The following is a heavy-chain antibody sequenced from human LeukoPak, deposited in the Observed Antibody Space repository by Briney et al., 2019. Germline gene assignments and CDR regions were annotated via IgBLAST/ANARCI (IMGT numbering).Heavy chain of an antibody. Sequence: SETLSLTCTVSGGSISSYYWSWIRQPPGKGLEWIGYSYYSGSTNYNPSLKSRVTTSVDTSKHQFSLRLSSVTAADTAVYYCATLLYEKQNYYFDYWGQGTLVTVSS. CDR3: ATLLYEKQNYYFDY. CDR2: SYYSGST. V-gene: IGHV4-59*08. CDR1: GGSISSYY. D-gene: IGHD2-2*02. J-gene: IGHJ4*02.